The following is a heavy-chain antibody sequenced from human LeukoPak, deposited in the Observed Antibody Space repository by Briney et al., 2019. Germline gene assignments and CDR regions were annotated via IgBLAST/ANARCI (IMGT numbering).Heavy chain of an antibody. V-gene: IGHV3-23*01. CDR1: RFTFSGYA. Sequence: GGSLRLSCAASRFTFSGYAMTWVRQAPGKGLEWVSAITRSGDTTYYADSVKGRFTISRDNAKNSLYLQMNSLRAEDTAVYYCARGYRDGYNSERFPDAFDIWGQGTMVTVSS. CDR2: ITRSGDTT. J-gene: IGHJ3*02. CDR3: ARGYRDGYNSERFPDAFDI. D-gene: IGHD5-24*01.